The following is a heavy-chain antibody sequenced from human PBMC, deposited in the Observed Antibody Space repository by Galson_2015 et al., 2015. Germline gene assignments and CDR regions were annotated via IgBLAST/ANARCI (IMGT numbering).Heavy chain of an antibody. J-gene: IGHJ6*03. V-gene: IGHV3-21*01. Sequence: SLRLSCAASGFTFSSYSMNWVRQAPGKGLEWVSSISSSSSYIYYADSVKGRSTISRDNAKNSLYLQMNSLRAEDTAVYYRAREESCSGGSCYERGEFYYYYMDVWGKGTTVTVSS. CDR1: GFTFSSYS. CDR2: ISSSSSYI. CDR3: AREESCSGGSCYERGEFYYYYMDV. D-gene: IGHD2-15*01.